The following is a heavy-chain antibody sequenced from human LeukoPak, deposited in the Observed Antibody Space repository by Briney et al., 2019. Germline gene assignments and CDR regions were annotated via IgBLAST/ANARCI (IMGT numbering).Heavy chain of an antibody. Sequence: GGSLRLSCAASGFTFSSYGMHWVCQAPGKGLEWVAFIRYDGSNKYYADSVKGRFTISRDNSKNTLYLQMNSLRAEDTAVYYCAKYWGDILTAFFDYWGQGTLVTVSS. D-gene: IGHD3-9*01. CDR2: IRYDGSNK. J-gene: IGHJ4*02. CDR1: GFTFSSYG. V-gene: IGHV3-30*02. CDR3: AKYWGDILTAFFDY.